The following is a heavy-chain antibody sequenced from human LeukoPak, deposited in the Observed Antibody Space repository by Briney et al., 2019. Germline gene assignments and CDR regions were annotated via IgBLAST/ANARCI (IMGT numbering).Heavy chain of an antibody. CDR1: GFTFSSYA. Sequence: GGSLRLSCAASGFTFSSYAMSWVRQAPGKGLEWVSAISGTDSSTYYADSVKGRFTISRDNSKNTLHLQMDSLRAEDTAVYYCAKDQRWTCSSTSCYTFDYWGQGTLVTVSS. J-gene: IGHJ4*02. D-gene: IGHD2-2*02. CDR2: ISGTDSST. CDR3: AKDQRWTCSSTSCYTFDY. V-gene: IGHV3-23*01.